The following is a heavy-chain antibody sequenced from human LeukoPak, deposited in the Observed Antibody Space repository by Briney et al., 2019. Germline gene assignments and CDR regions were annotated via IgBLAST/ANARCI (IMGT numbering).Heavy chain of an antibody. Sequence: PSETLSLTCTVSGGSISSSSYYWGWIRQPPGKGLEWIGSIYYSGSTYYNPSLKSRVTISVDTSKNRFSLKLSSVTAADTAVYHCARTPLGYSYGYFDYWGEGTLVTVSS. D-gene: IGHD5-18*01. CDR2: IYYSGST. V-gene: IGHV4-39*01. CDR3: ARTPLGYSYGYFDY. CDR1: GGSISSSSYY. J-gene: IGHJ4*02.